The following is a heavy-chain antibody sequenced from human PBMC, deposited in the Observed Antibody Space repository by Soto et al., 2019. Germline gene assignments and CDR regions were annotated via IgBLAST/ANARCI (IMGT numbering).Heavy chain of an antibody. V-gene: IGHV3-30*18. CDR2: ISYDGSNK. D-gene: IGHD3-22*01. CDR3: AKDGILDSSGHYYYFDY. Sequence: QVQLVESGGGVVQPARSLRLSCAASGFTFRSYGMHWGRQAPGKGRERVAVISYDGSNKYYADSVKGRFTISRDNSKNTLYLQMNSLRPEDTAVYYCAKDGILDSSGHYYYFDYWGQGTLVTVSS. CDR1: GFTFRSYG. J-gene: IGHJ4*02.